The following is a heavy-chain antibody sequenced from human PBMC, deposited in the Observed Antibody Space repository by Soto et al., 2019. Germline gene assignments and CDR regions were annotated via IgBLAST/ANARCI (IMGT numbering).Heavy chain of an antibody. CDR2: ISGSGGST. V-gene: IGHV3-23*01. J-gene: IGHJ6*02. Sequence: GGSLRLSCAASGFTFSSYAMSWVRQAPGKGLEWVSAISGSGGSTYYADSVKGRFTISRDNSKNTLYLQMNSLRAEDTAVYYCAKSSNYPIRGGSKHMDVWGQGTTVTVSS. CDR3: AKSSNYPIRGGSKHMDV. D-gene: IGHD2-15*01. CDR1: GFTFSSYA.